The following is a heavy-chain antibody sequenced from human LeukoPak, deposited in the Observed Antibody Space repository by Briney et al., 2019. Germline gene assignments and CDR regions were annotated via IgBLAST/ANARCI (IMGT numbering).Heavy chain of an antibody. CDR2: IRYDGSNK. V-gene: IGHV3-30*02. CDR1: GFTFSSYG. CDR3: AKEGPKSYDILTGYYLPASPLPDY. Sequence: PGGSLRLSCAASGFTFSSYGMHWVRQAPGKGLEWVAFIRYDGSNKYYADSVKGRFTISRDNSKNTLYLQMNSLRAEDTAVYYCAKEGPKSYDILTGYYLPASPLPDYWGQGTLVTVSS. J-gene: IGHJ4*02. D-gene: IGHD3-9*01.